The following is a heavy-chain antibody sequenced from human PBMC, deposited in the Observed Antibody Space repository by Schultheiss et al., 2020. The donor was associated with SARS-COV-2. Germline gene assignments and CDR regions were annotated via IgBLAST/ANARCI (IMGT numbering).Heavy chain of an antibody. CDR1: GGSFSDFY. CDR2: IYHSGST. CDR3: ARGSLAESYDSSGYSDFHY. J-gene: IGHJ4*02. V-gene: IGHV4-34*01. D-gene: IGHD3-22*01. Sequence: SQTLSLTCAVYGGSFSDFYWNWIRQPPGKGLEWIGEIYHSGSTNYNPSLKSRVTISVDRSKKNQFSLKLSSVTTADTAVYYCARGSLAESYDSSGYSDFHYWGQGALVTVSS.